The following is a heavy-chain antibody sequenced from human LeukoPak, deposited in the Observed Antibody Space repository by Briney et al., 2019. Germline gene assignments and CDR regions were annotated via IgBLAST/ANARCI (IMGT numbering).Heavy chain of an antibody. D-gene: IGHD2-21*02. CDR3: ARGGDWLFDY. J-gene: IGHJ4*02. CDR2: IHHSKSS. Sequence: SGSLSLTCALSGDSITSDKRWTWVRPPPGKGLEWIGEIHHSKSSNYYPSLKSRVTISVDKSKNQFSLELNSVTAADTAVYYCARGGDWLFDYWGQGILVTVSS. V-gene: IGHV4-4*02. CDR1: GDSITSDKR.